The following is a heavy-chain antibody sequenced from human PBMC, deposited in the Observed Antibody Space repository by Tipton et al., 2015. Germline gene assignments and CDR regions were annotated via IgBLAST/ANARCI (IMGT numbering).Heavy chain of an antibody. V-gene: IGHV4-61*01. J-gene: IGHJ4*02. CDR1: GVSVTSGSFY. CDR2: IYHTGST. D-gene: IGHD6-19*01. Sequence: TLSLTCTVSGVSVTSGSFYWSWIRQSPGKGLEWIGYIYHTGSTIYNPSLKSRVTISGDTSKNQFSLKLSSVTAADTAVYYCARRGSGWYSLYFDYWGQGTLVTVSS. CDR3: ARRGSGWYSLYFDY.